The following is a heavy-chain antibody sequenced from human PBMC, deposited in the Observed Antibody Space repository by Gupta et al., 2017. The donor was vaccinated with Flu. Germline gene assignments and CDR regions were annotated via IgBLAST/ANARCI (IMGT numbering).Heavy chain of an antibody. D-gene: IGHD5-12*01. V-gene: IGHV3-9*01. CDR2: ISWKRDSI. Sequence: EVQLVESGGGLVQPGRSLRLSCAASGFTFDDYAMHWVRQAPGKGLEWVSGISWKRDSIGYADSVRGRFTSSRDNAKNSLYMQMNRLRAEDTALYDCAKGRGYSAYDPRADWGQGNLVTVSS. CDR3: AKGRGYSAYDPRAD. J-gene: IGHJ4*02. CDR1: GFTFDDYA.